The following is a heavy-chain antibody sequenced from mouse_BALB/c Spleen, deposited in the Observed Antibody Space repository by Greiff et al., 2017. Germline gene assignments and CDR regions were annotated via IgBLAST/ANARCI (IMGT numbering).Heavy chain of an antibody. CDR1: GFTFSSYT. J-gene: IGHJ4*01. CDR3: ASLDYGNFYAMDY. D-gene: IGHD2-1*01. CDR2: ISSGGGNT. V-gene: IGHV5-9*03. Sequence: EVKVVESGGGLVKPGGSLKLSCAASGFTFSSYTMSWVRQTPEKRLEWVATISSGGGNTYYPDSVKGRFTISRDNAKNNLYLQMSSLRSEDTALYYCASLDYGNFYAMDYWGQGTSVTVSS.